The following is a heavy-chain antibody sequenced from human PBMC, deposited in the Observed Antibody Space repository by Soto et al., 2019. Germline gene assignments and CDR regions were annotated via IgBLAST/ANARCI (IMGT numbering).Heavy chain of an antibody. J-gene: IGHJ4*02. CDR1: GYSFITYW. D-gene: IGHD1-26*01. CDR2: IYPGDSDS. V-gene: IGHV5-51*01. CDR3: ETLVGATTSGFDY. Sequence: PGESLKISCTASGYSFITYWIGWVRQMPGKGLEWLGVIYPGDSDSRYSPSFQGLVTISADKSVSTAYLQWSSLRASDTAMYYCETLVGATTSGFDYWGQGTLVTVSS.